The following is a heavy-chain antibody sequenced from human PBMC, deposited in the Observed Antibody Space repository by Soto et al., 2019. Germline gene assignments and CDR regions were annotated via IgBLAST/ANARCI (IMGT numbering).Heavy chain of an antibody. Sequence: EVQLVESGVGWVQPGRSLRLSCAASGFTVDDYAMHWVRQSPGKGLEWVSGISWNRGSIGYADSVKGRFTISRDNAKNSLYLQMNSLSAEDTALYYCAKDRGLVLSFYFDYWGHGTLVTVSS. J-gene: IGHJ4*01. D-gene: IGHD6-19*01. CDR2: ISWNRGSI. V-gene: IGHV3-9*01. CDR3: AKDRGLVLSFYFDY. CDR1: GFTVDDYA.